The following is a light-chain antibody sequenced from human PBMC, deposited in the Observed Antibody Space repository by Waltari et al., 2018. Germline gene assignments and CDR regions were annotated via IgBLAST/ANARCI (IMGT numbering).Light chain of an antibody. CDR2: DSS. V-gene: IGKV3-11*01. CDR3: QQRSNWVWT. Sequence: EIVLTQSPATLSLSPGERATLSCRASQSVSIYLAWYQQKPGQAPRLLIYDSSHRATGIPARFSGSGSGTDFTLTISSLEPEDFAVYYCQQRSNWVWTFGQGTKVEIK. J-gene: IGKJ1*01. CDR1: QSVSIY.